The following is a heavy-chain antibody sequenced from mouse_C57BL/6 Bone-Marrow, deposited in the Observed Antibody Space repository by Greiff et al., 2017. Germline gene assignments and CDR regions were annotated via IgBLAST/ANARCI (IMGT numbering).Heavy chain of an antibody. CDR3: AVYGSSPWDFDG. J-gene: IGHJ1*03. V-gene: IGHV1-47*01. CDR1: GYTFTTYP. D-gene: IGHD1-1*01. CDR2: FHPYNDDT. Sequence: QVHVQQSGAELVKPGASVKMSCKASGYTFTTYPIEWMKQNHGKSLEWIGNFHPYNDDTKYNEKFKGKATLTVEKSSSTVYLELSRLTSDDSAVYYCAVYGSSPWDFDGWGTGTTGTVSS.